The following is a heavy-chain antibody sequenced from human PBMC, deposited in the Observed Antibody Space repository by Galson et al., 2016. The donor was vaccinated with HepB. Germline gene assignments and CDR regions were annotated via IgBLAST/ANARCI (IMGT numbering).Heavy chain of an antibody. J-gene: IGHJ4*02. CDR1: GFTFSNYP. CDR2: IAARSDGT. CDR3: VRDNVADY. V-gene: IGHV3-23*01. D-gene: IGHD1-14*01. Sequence: SLRLSCAASGFTFSNYPMNWVRQAPGKGLQWVSTIAARSDGTYYEDSVRGRFTISRDNSKNTLSLQMNNLGVEDTALYFCVRDNVADYWGQGTLVTVSS.